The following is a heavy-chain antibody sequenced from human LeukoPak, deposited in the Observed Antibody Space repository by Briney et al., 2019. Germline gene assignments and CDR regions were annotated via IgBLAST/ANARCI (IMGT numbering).Heavy chain of an antibody. CDR2: ISTNGGNT. J-gene: IGHJ5*02. CDR3: ARALAAFGSSVDNWFDI. D-gene: IGHD2-2*01. Sequence: PGGSLRLSCAPSGFAFSSYDMHWARQAPGKGLEFVSTISTNGGNTYYANSVKGRFTMSRDNSKNTLYLQMGCLRVEDMAVYYCARALAAFGSSVDNWFDIWGQGTLVTVSS. V-gene: IGHV3-64*01. CDR1: GFAFSSYD.